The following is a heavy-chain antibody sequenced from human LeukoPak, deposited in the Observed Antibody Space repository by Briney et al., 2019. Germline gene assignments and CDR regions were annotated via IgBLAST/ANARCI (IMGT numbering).Heavy chain of an antibody. Sequence: GGSLRLSCAASGFTVSNNYMSWVRQAPGKGLEWVAVISYDGGNNIYADSVNGRFTISRDNSKNTVYLQMISLRDEDTAVYYCARRGYSGYDFCMDVWGQGTTVTVSS. J-gene: IGHJ6*02. CDR1: GFTVSNNY. V-gene: IGHV3-30-3*01. CDR3: ARRGYSGYDFCMDV. D-gene: IGHD5-12*01. CDR2: ISYDGGNN.